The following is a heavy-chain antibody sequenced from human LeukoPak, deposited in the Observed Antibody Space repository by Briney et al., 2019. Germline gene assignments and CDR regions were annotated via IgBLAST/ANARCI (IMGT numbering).Heavy chain of an antibody. Sequence: GGSLRLSCAASGFIFSSSSMNWVRQAPGKGLEWISYISSSSNTIYYADSVKGRFTISRDNAKNSVYLQMNSLRAEDTAVYYCAKDGGSSWYGAFDIWGQGTMVTVSS. J-gene: IGHJ3*02. V-gene: IGHV3-48*01. CDR2: ISSSSNTI. D-gene: IGHD6-13*01. CDR1: GFIFSSSS. CDR3: AKDGGSSWYGAFDI.